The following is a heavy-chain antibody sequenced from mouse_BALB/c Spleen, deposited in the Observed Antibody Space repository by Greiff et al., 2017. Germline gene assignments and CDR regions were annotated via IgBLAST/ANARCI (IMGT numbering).Heavy chain of an antibody. V-gene: IGHV3-2*02. Sequence: VQLQQSGPGLVKPSQSLSLTCTVTGYSITSDYAWNWIRQFPGNKLEWMGYISYSGSTSYNPSLKSRISITRDTSKNQFFLQLNSVTTEDTATYYCARDGGSSYWFAYWGQGTLVTVSA. J-gene: IGHJ3*01. CDR3: ARDGGSSYWFAY. CDR1: GYSITSDYA. D-gene: IGHD1-1*01. CDR2: ISYSGST.